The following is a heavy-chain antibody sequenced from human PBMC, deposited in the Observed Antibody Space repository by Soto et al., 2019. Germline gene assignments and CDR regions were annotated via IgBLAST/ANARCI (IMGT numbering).Heavy chain of an antibody. CDR3: ERDDYSNK. CDR2: IIPIFGTA. J-gene: IGHJ4*02. D-gene: IGHD4-4*01. CDR1: GGTFSSYA. Sequence: SVKVSCKASGGTFSSYAISWVRQAPGQGLEWMGGIIPIFGTANYAQKFQGRVTITADESTSTAYMELSSLRSEDTAVYYRERDDYSNKWGQGTLLTVSS. V-gene: IGHV1-69*13.